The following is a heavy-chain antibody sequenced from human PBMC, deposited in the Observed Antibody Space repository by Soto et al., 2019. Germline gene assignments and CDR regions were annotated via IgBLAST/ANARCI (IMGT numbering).Heavy chain of an antibody. Sequence: GGSLRLSCAASGFTFSSYAMSWVRQAPGKGLEWVSAISGSGGSTYYADSVKGRFTISRDNSKNTLYLQMNSLRAEDAAVYYCEKVSGSWYAFDIWGQGTMVTVSS. J-gene: IGHJ3*02. D-gene: IGHD6-13*01. V-gene: IGHV3-23*01. CDR2: ISGSGGST. CDR1: GFTFSSYA. CDR3: EKVSGSWYAFDI.